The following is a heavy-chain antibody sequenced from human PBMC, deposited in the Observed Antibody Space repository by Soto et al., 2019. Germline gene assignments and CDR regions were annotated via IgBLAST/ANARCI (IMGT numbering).Heavy chain of an antibody. CDR2: IYYSGST. V-gene: IGHV4-39*01. CDR1: GGSISSSSYY. Sequence: SETLSLTCTVSGGSISSSSYYWGWIRQPPGKGLEWIGSIYYSGSTYYNPSLKSRVTISVDTSKNQFFLKLSSVTAADTAVYYCARTPIVVVVAATPDYLDYWGQGTLVTVSS. D-gene: IGHD2-15*01. CDR3: ARTPIVVVVAATPDYLDY. J-gene: IGHJ4*02.